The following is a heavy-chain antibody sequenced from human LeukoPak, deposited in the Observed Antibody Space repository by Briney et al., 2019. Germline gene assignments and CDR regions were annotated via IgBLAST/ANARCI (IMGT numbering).Heavy chain of an antibody. Sequence: ASVKVSCKASGYTFTSYDINWVRQAPGQGLEWMGWMNPKSTHTGYAQKFQGRVTMTRNTSIATAYMELSSLRAEDTAVYYCARDGRNYGDYGSDFDYWGQGTLVTVSS. J-gene: IGHJ4*02. CDR1: GYTFTSYD. V-gene: IGHV1-8*01. CDR3: ARDGRNYGDYGSDFDY. CDR2: MNPKSTHT. D-gene: IGHD4-17*01.